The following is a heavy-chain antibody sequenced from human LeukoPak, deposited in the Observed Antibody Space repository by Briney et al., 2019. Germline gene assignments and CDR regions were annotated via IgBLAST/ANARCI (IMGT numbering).Heavy chain of an antibody. CDR3: ARGEIASSQYYYYYGMDV. D-gene: IGHD5-24*01. CDR2: INHSGST. J-gene: IGHJ6*04. Sequence: SETLSLTCAVYGRSFSGYYWSWIRQPPGKGLEWIGEINHSGSTNYNPSLKSRVTISVDTSKNQFSLKLSSVTAADTAVYYCARGEIASSQYYYYYGMDVWGKGTTVTVSS. CDR1: GRSFSGYY. V-gene: IGHV4-34*01.